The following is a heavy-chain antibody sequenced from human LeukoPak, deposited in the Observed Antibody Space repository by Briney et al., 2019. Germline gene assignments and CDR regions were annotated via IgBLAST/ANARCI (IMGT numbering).Heavy chain of an antibody. V-gene: IGHV4-34*01. J-gene: IGHJ6*02. CDR1: GGSFSGYY. CDR3: ARAARDGSSWYSYYYYGMDV. CDR2: INHSGST. Sequence: PSETLSLTCAVSGGSFSGYYWSWIRQPPGKGLEWIGEINHSGSTNYNPSLKSRVTISVDTSKNQFSLKLSSVTAADTAVYYCARAARDGSSWYSYYYYGMDVWGQGTTVTVSS. D-gene: IGHD6-13*01.